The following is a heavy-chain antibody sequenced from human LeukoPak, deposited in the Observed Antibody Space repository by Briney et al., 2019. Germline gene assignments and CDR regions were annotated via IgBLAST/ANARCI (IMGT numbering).Heavy chain of an antibody. V-gene: IGHV1-8*01. D-gene: IGHD2-15*01. CDR3: ARVLGDCSGGSCYCFDY. CDR1: GYTFTSYD. Sequence: ASVKVSCKASGYTFTSYDINWVRQATGQGLEWMGWMNPNSGNTGYAQKFQGRVTMTRNTSISTAYMELSSLRSEDTAVYYCARVLGDCSGGSCYCFDYWGQGTLVTVSS. CDR2: MNPNSGNT. J-gene: IGHJ4*02.